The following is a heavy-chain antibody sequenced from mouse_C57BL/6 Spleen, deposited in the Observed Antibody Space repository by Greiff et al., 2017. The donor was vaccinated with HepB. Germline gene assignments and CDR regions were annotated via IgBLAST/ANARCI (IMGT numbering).Heavy chain of an antibody. CDR3: TSWDSKWDY. CDR1: GYTFPSYW. V-gene: IGHV1-55*01. CDR2: IYPGSGST. Sequence: QVQLQQPGAELVKPGASVKMSCKASGYTFPSYWITWVKQRPGQGLEWIGDIYPGSGSTNYNEKFKSKATQTVETSSSPAYMQLSSMTSEDSAVYYCTSWDSKWDYWGQGTTLTVSS. J-gene: IGHJ2*01. D-gene: IGHD2-5*01.